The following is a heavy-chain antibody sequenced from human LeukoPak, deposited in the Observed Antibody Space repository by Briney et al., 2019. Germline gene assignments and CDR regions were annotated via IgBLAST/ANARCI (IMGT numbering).Heavy chain of an antibody. CDR2: ISHGGST. J-gene: IGHJ4*02. D-gene: IGHD4-23*01. CDR1: GGSISSYY. V-gene: IGHV4-59*01. Sequence: SETLSLTCTVSGGSISSYYWSWIRQPPGKGLEWIGFISHGGSTNSIPSLKSRVTISVDTSKNQFSLKLSSVTAADTAVYHCVAAVDGGPLDYWGQGTLVTVSS. CDR3: VAAVDGGPLDY.